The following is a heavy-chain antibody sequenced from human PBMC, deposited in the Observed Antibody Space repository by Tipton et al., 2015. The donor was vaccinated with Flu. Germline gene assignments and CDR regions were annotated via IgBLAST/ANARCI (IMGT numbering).Heavy chain of an antibody. CDR1: GDSISSGHHY. J-gene: IGHJ4*02. CDR2: IYYNGSA. D-gene: IGHD3-3*01. CDR3: ARDTIFGVAH. V-gene: IGHV4-31*03. Sequence: TLSLTCTVSGDSISSGHHYGSWIRQHPGKGLEWIGYIYYNGSANYTPSLRGRGFISVDTSTNQFSLKLSFVTAADTAVYYCARDTIFGVAHWGQGTLVTVSS.